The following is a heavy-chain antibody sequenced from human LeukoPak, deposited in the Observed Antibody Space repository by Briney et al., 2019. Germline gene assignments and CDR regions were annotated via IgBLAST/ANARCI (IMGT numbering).Heavy chain of an antibody. D-gene: IGHD4-23*01. Sequence: SETLSLTCTVSGGSISSYYWSWIRQPPGKGLEWIGYIYYSGSTNYNPSLKSRVTISVDTSKNQFSLKLSSVTAADTAVYYCARELIDYGGNSEDYYYYMDVWGKGTTVTVSS. CDR1: GGSISSYY. V-gene: IGHV4-59*01. CDR2: IYYSGST. CDR3: ARELIDYGGNSEDYYYYMDV. J-gene: IGHJ6*03.